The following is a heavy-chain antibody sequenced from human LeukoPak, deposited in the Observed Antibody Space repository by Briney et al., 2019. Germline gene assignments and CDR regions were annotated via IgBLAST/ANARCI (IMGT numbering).Heavy chain of an antibody. D-gene: IGHD6-13*01. CDR3: SRAYSSSSPGMVDV. Sequence: NPSETLSLTRTVSGGSISSSNYYWGWIRQPPGKGLEWIGSIYYSGSTYYSPSLKSRVTISVDTSKTQFSLKLTSVTAADTAVYYCSRAYSSSSPGMVDVWGKGTTVTVSS. CDR2: IYYSGST. V-gene: IGHV4-39*01. J-gene: IGHJ6*04. CDR1: GGSISSSNYY.